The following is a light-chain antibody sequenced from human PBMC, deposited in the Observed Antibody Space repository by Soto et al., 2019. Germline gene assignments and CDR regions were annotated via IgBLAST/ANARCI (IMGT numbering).Light chain of an antibody. J-gene: IGKJ5*01. CDR2: GAS. V-gene: IGKV3-11*01. CDR1: QSVDSY. CDR3: QQRDSWPIT. Sequence: IALTQSPASLSLSPGEIANLFCRASQSVDSYLVWYQQKPGQAPRTLIFGASNRATGIPARFSGSRSGTDCTLTINSLEPDDVAVYYCQQRDSWPITLGQGTRLEIK.